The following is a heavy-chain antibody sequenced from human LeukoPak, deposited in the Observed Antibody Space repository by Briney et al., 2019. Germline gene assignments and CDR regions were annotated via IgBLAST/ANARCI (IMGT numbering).Heavy chain of an antibody. Sequence: GGSLRLSCAESGFTFGNYWMSWVRQAPGKGLEWLANINEDGSEKYYVDSVRGRFTISRDNAKNSLYLQMNNLRADDTAVYYCASNYRGSSWDYWGQGTLVTVSS. CDR1: GFTFGNYW. V-gene: IGHV3-7*03. CDR3: ASNYRGSSWDY. D-gene: IGHD6-13*01. J-gene: IGHJ4*02. CDR2: INEDGSEK.